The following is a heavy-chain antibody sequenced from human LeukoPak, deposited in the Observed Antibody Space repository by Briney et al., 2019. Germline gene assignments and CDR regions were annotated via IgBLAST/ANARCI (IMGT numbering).Heavy chain of an antibody. J-gene: IGHJ4*02. CDR1: GFTFSSYA. Sequence: GSLRLSCAASGFTFSSYAMSWVRQAAGEGLGWVSAIRGSGGSTYYADSVKGRFTISRDNSKNTLYLQMNSLRAEHTAVYYCAKDLYCGVAGTAPFDYWGQGTLVTVSS. D-gene: IGHD6-19*01. CDR3: AKDLYCGVAGTAPFDY. V-gene: IGHV3-23*01. CDR2: IRGSGGST.